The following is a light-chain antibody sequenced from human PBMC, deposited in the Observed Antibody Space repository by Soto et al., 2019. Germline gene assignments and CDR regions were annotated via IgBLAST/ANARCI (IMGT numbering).Light chain of an antibody. V-gene: IGKV3-15*01. CDR1: QTVYSN. CDR2: RAS. J-gene: IGKJ1*01. Sequence: EIVMTQSPATLSVSPGERATLSCSASQTVYSNVAWYQQRPGQAPRLLIYRASSRAIDIPARFSGSGSGTEFTLTISSLQSEDSAVYYCQHYQNLWAFGQGTRVEIK. CDR3: QHYQNLWA.